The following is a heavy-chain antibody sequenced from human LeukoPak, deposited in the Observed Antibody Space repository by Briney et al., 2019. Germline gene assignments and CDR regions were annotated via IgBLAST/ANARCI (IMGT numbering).Heavy chain of an antibody. CDR3: AKGLASIAARPTFY. J-gene: IGHJ4*02. D-gene: IGHD6-6*01. V-gene: IGHV3-30-3*01. Sequence: GGSLRLSCAASGFTFSSYAMHWVRQAPGKGLEWVAVISYDGSNKYYADSVKGRFTISRDNSKNTLYLQMNSLRAEDTAVYYCAKGLASIAARPTFYWGQGTLVTVSS. CDR1: GFTFSSYA. CDR2: ISYDGSNK.